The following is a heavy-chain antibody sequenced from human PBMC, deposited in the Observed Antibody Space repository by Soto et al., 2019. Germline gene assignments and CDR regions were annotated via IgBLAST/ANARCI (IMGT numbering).Heavy chain of an antibody. CDR1: GYTFTSYD. Sequence: GASVKVSCKASGYTFTSYDIYWVLQATGQVLEWMGWMNPNTGNSGYAQKFQGRVTMTSDTSINTAHMELSSLRSEDTAVYYCARRAETNGWNGFGADKYYFDFWGQGTLVTVSS. J-gene: IGHJ4*02. D-gene: IGHD1-1*01. V-gene: IGHV1-8*01. CDR3: ARRAETNGWNGFGADKYYFDF. CDR2: MNPNTGNS.